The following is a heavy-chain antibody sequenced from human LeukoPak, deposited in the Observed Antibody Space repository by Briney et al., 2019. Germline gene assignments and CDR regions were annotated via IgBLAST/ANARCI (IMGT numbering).Heavy chain of an antibody. D-gene: IGHD6-19*01. CDR1: GGSISRYS. CDR2: IYSSGNT. Sequence: SETLSLTCTVSGGSISRYSWSWIRQPPGKGLEWIGYIYSSGNTNYNPSLKSRVTISVDTSKNQFSLKLSSVTAADTAVYYCARGPWAGGFDYWGQGTLVTVSS. V-gene: IGHV4-59*12. J-gene: IGHJ4*02. CDR3: ARGPWAGGFDY.